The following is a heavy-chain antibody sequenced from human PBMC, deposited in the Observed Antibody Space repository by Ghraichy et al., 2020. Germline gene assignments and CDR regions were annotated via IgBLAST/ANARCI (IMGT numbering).Heavy chain of an antibody. D-gene: IGHD2-8*02. CDR3: ARDSPFHLVGFDY. V-gene: IGHV3-21*01. CDR2: ISSSSSYI. J-gene: IGHJ4*02. CDR1: GFTFSSYS. Sequence: GGSLRLSCAASGFTFSSYSMNWVRQAPGKGLEWVSSISSSSSYIYYADSVKGRFTISRDNAKNSLYLQMNSLRAEDTAVYYCARDSPFHLVGFDYWGQGTLVTVSS.